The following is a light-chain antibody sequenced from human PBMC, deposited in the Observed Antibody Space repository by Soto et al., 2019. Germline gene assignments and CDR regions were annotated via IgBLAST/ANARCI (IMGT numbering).Light chain of an antibody. CDR3: QRYDTCPPLT. V-gene: IGKV3-15*01. CDR2: GAS. Sequence: EIVMTQSPATLSVSPGERATLSCRASQSVSSNLAWYQQKPGQAPRLLIYGASTRATGFPARFSGSGSGTDFPLPTSSLQSEDFEVYYCQRYDTCPPLTFGKGHDWRLN. CDR1: QSVSSN. J-gene: IGKJ5*01.